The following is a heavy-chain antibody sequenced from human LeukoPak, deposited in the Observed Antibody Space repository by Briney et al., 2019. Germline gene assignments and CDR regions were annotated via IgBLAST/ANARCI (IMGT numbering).Heavy chain of an antibody. V-gene: IGHV3-13*01. D-gene: IGHD1-14*01. J-gene: IGHJ4*02. CDR1: GFTFDNND. Sequence: PGGSLRLSCEVSGFTFDNNDMHWVRQTTGKGLEWVSAIGSAGYTYYADSVRGRFTITRDNAKQSLYLQVNSLRVEDTAVYHCVRQPDSARYGFDYWGRGTQVTVSS. CDR2: IGSAGYT. CDR3: VRQPDSARYGFDY.